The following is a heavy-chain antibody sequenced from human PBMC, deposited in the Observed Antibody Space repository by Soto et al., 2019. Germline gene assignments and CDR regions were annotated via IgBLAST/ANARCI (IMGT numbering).Heavy chain of an antibody. CDR1: GFTFSSYA. D-gene: IGHD3-16*02. CDR2: ISGSGGST. J-gene: IGHJ4*02. Sequence: PGGSLRLSCAASGFTFSSYAMSWVRQAPGKGLEWVSAISGSGGSTYYADSVKGRFTISRDNSKNTLYLQMNSLRAEDTAVYYCAKDSHVWGSYRFTFDYWGQGTLVTVSS. V-gene: IGHV3-23*01. CDR3: AKDSHVWGSYRFTFDY.